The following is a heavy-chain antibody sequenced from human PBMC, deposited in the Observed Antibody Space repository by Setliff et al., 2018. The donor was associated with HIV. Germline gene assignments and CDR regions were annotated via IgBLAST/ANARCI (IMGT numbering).Heavy chain of an antibody. V-gene: IGHV3-49*04. CDR2: ISRTGSGGTT. CDR3: ARRRRAAAYYFDL. Sequence: PGGSLRLSCIVSGFSVGDYGMSWARQAPGKGLEWIGFISRTGSGGTTEYAASLKGRFTISRDESKDIVYLQMNSLKTDDTGVYYCARRRRAAAYYFDLWGQGSLVTVSS. J-gene: IGHJ4*02. CDR1: GFSVGDYG. D-gene: IGHD6-13*01.